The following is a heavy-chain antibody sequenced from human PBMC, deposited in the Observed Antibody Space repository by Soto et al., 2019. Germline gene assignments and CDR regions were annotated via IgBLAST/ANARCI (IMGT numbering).Heavy chain of an antibody. Sequence: QVQLVESGGGVVQPGRSLRLSCAASGFTLSSYAMHWVRQAPGKGLEWVAVVSCAGTSTYYADSVRGRFTISRDNSKDTVYLQLSSLRTEDTAGYHCARDPGHDGNEYYNFDFWGQGTLVTVSS. CDR2: VSCAGTST. J-gene: IGHJ4*02. D-gene: IGHD3-10*01. V-gene: IGHV3-30-3*01. CDR1: GFTLSSYA. CDR3: ARDPGHDGNEYYNFDF.